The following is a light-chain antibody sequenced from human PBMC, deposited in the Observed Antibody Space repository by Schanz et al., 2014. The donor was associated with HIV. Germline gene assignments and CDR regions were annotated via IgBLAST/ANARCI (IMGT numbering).Light chain of an antibody. Sequence: QSVLTQPPSVSGAPGQRVTISCTGSSSNIGAGYDVHWYQHRPGSAPKLLLYGNTNRPAGVPDRFSGSKSGTSASLAITGLQAEDEADYYCQTYDSSRNVVFGGGTKPTVL. CDR2: GNT. J-gene: IGLJ2*01. CDR1: SSNIGAGYD. CDR3: QTYDSSRNVV. V-gene: IGLV1-40*01.